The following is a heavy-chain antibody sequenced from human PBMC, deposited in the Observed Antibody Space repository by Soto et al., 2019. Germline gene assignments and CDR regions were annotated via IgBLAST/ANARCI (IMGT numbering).Heavy chain of an antibody. J-gene: IGHJ4*02. CDR2: ISYSGST. CDR3: ARGQVVAAQH. D-gene: IGHD2-15*01. CDR1: GVTISSGNYY. V-gene: IGHV4-30-4*01. Sequence: PSETLSLTCTVSGVTISSGNYYWSWIRQPPGKGLEWIGFISYSGSTYYSTSLKSRVTISVDTSKSQFSLNLSFVTAADTAVYYCARGQVVAAQHWGPGTQVTVSS.